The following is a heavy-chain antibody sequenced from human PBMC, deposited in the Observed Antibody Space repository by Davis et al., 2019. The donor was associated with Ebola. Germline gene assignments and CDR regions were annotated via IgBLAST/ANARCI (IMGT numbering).Heavy chain of an antibody. J-gene: IGHJ4*02. Sequence: GESLKISCAASGFAVSFNHMSWVRQAPGKGLEWVSVIYDQSSAYADAVRGRFIISRDKSNNTLYLQMNSLRVDDTAVYYCATTQWLREFDNWGQGTLVTVSS. D-gene: IGHD6-19*01. CDR2: IYDQSS. CDR3: ATTQWLREFDN. CDR1: GFAVSFNH. V-gene: IGHV3-53*05.